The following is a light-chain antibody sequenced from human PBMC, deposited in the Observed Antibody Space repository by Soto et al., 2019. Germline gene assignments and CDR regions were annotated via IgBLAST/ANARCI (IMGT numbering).Light chain of an antibody. J-gene: IGKJ2*01. V-gene: IGKV1-5*03. CDR1: QTISNS. Sequence: DIQMTQSPSTLSASVGDRVTITCRASQTISNSLAWYQQKPGKAPKLLIYKASSLQSGVPSRFSGSGSGTEFTLTISILQSDDFASYYCQQYNTTFGQGTKVDIK. CDR2: KAS. CDR3: QQYNTT.